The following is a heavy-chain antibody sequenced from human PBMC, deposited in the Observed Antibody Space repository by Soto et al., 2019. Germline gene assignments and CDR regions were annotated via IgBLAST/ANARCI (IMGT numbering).Heavy chain of an antibody. CDR1: GYNFIDYY. CDR2: ISPKSGGT. J-gene: IGHJ4*02. Sequence: QVQLVQSGAEVKKPGASVKVSCEASGYNFIDYYIHWVRQAPGQGFEWVGRISPKSGGTNSAQKFEGRVTMTWDTSLNTAYMELSSLKSDDTAVYYCARPPGYISDWYYFDLWGQATRVTVSS. V-gene: IGHV1-2*02. D-gene: IGHD3-9*01. CDR3: ARPPGYISDWYYFDL.